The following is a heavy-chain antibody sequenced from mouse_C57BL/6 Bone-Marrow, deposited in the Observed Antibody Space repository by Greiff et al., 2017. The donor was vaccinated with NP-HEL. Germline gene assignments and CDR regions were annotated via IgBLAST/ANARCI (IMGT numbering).Heavy chain of an antibody. CDR1: GYSITSGYY. CDR2: ISYDGSN. V-gene: IGHV3-6*01. Sequence: VQLQQSGPGLVKPSQSLSLTCSVTGYSITSGYYWNWIRRFPGNKLEWVGSISYDGSNNYSPSLKNRISISRDTSKNQFFLKLNSETAEDTATDYGARAYGNYLDYWGQGTTLTVSS. CDR3: ARAYGNYLDY. D-gene: IGHD2-10*02. J-gene: IGHJ2*01.